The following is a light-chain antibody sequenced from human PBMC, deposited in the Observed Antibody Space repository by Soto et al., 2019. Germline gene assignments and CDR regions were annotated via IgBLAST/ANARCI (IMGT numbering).Light chain of an antibody. J-gene: IGLJ1*01. Sequence: QSALTQPRSVSGSPGQSVTISCTGNSSDVGGYNYVSWYQQHPGKAPKLMIYDVGKRPSGVPDRFSGSKSDNTASLTISGLQAEDDADYYCCSYAFSYTRVFGTVTKLTVL. CDR3: CSYAFSYTRV. CDR1: SSDVGGYNY. CDR2: DVG. V-gene: IGLV2-11*01.